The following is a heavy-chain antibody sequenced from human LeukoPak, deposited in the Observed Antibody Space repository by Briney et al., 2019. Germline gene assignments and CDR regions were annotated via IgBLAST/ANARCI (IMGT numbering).Heavy chain of an antibody. CDR3: ARDHDWAFDL. D-gene: IGHD3-9*01. V-gene: IGHV3-48*02. Sequence: SCKASGYTFTSYYMHWVRQAPGKGLEWIAYINHNAEMIFYPDFVKGRFTISRDNPKKSLYLQMNALRYEDTAIYYCARDHDWAFDLWGQGTLVTVSS. CDR2: INHNAEMI. J-gene: IGHJ4*02. CDR1: GYTFTSYY.